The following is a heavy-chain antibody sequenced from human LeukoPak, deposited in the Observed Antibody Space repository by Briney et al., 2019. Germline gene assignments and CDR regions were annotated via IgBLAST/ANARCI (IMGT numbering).Heavy chain of an antibody. CDR1: GYTFTGYY. CDR3: ARGGSSYSDAFDI. J-gene: IGHJ3*02. V-gene: IGHV1-8*02. CDR2: MNPNSGNT. Sequence: ASVKVSCKASGYTFTGYYMHWARQAPGQGLEWMGWMNPNSGNTGYAQKFQGRVTMTRNTSISTAYMELSSLRSEDTAVYYCARGGSSYSDAFDIWGQGTMVTVSS. D-gene: IGHD6-6*01.